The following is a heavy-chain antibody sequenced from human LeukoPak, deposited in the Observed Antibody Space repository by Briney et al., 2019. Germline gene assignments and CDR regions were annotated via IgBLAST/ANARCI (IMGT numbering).Heavy chain of an antibody. CDR1: GFSLTTTGVC. Sequence: SGPALVKPTQTLTLTCTFAGFSLTTTGVCVTWIRQPPGMALEWLALIDWDDDKYYSTSLKTRLTISKDTSKNQVVLTMTKMDPVDTATYYCARIRREAAADYFYYYGMDVWGKGTTVTVSS. J-gene: IGHJ6*04. CDR2: IDWDDDK. V-gene: IGHV2-70*01. D-gene: IGHD6-13*01. CDR3: ARIRREAAADYFYYYGMDV.